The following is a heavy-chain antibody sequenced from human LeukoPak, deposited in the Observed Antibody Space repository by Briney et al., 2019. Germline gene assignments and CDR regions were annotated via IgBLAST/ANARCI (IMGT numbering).Heavy chain of an antibody. Sequence: SETLSLTCTVSGGSISSYYWSWIRQPPGKGLEWIGYIYYSGSTNYNPSLKSRVTISVDTSKNQFSLKLSSVTAADTAVYYCARTGIVGATKGYYYMDVWGKGTTVTVSS. CDR1: GGSISSYY. V-gene: IGHV4-59*08. CDR2: IYYSGST. D-gene: IGHD1-26*01. CDR3: ARTGIVGATKGYYYMDV. J-gene: IGHJ6*03.